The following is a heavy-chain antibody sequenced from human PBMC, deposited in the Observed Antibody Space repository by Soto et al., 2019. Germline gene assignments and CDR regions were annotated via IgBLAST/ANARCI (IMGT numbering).Heavy chain of an antibody. CDR2: IYYSGST. D-gene: IGHD3-3*01. CDR1: GGSISSGGYY. J-gene: IGHJ6*02. CDR3: ARAGPNVLRFLEWQNPPYGMDV. Sequence: QVQLQESGPGLVKPSQTLSLTCTVSGGSISSGGYYWSWIRQHPGKGLEWIGYIYYSGSTYYNPSLKSRVTISVDTSKNQFSLKLSSVTAADTAVYYCARAGPNVLRFLEWQNPPYGMDVWGQGTTVTVSS. V-gene: IGHV4-31*03.